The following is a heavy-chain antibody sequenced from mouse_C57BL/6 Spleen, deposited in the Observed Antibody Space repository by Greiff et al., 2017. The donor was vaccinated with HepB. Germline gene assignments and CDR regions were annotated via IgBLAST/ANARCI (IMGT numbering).Heavy chain of an antibody. V-gene: IGHV1-50*01. J-gene: IGHJ1*03. CDR2: IDPSDSYT. CDR3: ARGGDYYGSRQYFDV. D-gene: IGHD1-1*01. Sequence: QVHVKQPGAELVKPGASVKLSCKASGYTFTSYWMQWVKQRPGQGLEWIGEIDPSDSYTNYNQKFKGKATLTVDTSSSTAYMQLSSLTSEDSAVYYCARGGDYYGSRQYFDVWGTGTTVTVSS. CDR1: GYTFTSYW.